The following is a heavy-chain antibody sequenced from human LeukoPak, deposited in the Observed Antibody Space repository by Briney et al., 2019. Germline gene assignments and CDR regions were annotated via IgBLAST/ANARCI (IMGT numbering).Heavy chain of an antibody. CDR2: INHSGST. CDR1: GGSFSGYY. V-gene: IGHV4-34*01. Sequence: SETLSLTCAVYGGSFSGYYWSWIRQPPGKGLEWIGEINHSGSTNYNPSLKSRVTISVDTSKNQFSLKLSSVTAADTAVYYCARDLLAGNFGDPTGYWGQGTLVTVSS. D-gene: IGHD3-10*01. CDR3: ARDLLAGNFGDPTGY. J-gene: IGHJ4*02.